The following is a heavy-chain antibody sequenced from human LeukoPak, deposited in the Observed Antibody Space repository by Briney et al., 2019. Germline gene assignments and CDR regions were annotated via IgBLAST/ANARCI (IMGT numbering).Heavy chain of an antibody. CDR2: NYPDDSDT. V-gene: IGHV5-51*01. J-gene: IGHJ3*01. CDR3: ARHKAERGSSDYDWGAFDV. CDR1: GYSFTSYW. Sequence: GESLKISCKGSGYSFTSYWIGWVRQMPGKGLEWMGINYPDDSDTRYSPSSQGQVTISADKSISTVYLQWSSLRASDTAMYYCARHKAERGSSDYDWGAFDVWGQGTMVTVSS. D-gene: IGHD5-12*01.